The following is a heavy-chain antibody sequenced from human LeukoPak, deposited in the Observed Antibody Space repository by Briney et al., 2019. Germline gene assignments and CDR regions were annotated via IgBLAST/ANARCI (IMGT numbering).Heavy chain of an antibody. CDR3: ARLTGDYDAFDI. D-gene: IGHD4-17*01. V-gene: IGHV4-59*08. CDR1: GGSISSYY. J-gene: IGHJ3*02. CDR2: IYYSGST. Sequence: KASETLSLTCTVSGGSISSYYWSWIRQPPGKGLEWIGYIYYSGSTNYNPSLKSRVTISVDTSKNQFSLKLSSVTAADTAVYYCARLTGDYDAFDIWGQGTMVTVSS.